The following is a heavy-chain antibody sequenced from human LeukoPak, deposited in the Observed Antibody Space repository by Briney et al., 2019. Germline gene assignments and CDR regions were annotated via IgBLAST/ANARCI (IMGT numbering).Heavy chain of an antibody. CDR3: ARGPSSSYGAWFGP. Sequence: SETLSLTCAVYGGSLSTYDWSWIRQTPEKGLEWIGKISHGGNTNYNPSLKGRITISADTFRNQVSLKLTSMTAADTAIYYCARGPSSSYGAWFGPWGQGTLVTVSS. D-gene: IGHD6-6*01. CDR2: ISHGGNT. CDR1: GGSLSTYD. V-gene: IGHV4-34*01. J-gene: IGHJ5*02.